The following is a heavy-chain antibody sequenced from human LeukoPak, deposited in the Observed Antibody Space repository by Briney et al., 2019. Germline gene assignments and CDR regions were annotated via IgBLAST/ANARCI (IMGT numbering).Heavy chain of an antibody. CDR1: GGSISSGGYY. J-gene: IGHJ6*02. Sequence: SETLSLTCTVSGGSISSGGYYWSWIRQHPGKGLEWIGYIYYSGSTYYNPSLKSRLTISVDTSKNQFSLKLSSVTAADTAVYYCARDHPGIAVAGIGMDVWGQGTTVTVSS. CDR3: ARDHPGIAVAGIGMDV. CDR2: IYYSGST. V-gene: IGHV4-31*03. D-gene: IGHD6-19*01.